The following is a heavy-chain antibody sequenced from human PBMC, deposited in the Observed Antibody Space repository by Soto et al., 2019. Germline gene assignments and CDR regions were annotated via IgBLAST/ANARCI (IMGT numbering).Heavy chain of an antibody. CDR2: ISGSGGST. CDR1: GFTFSSYA. V-gene: IGHV3-23*01. CDR3: AKDLWGDYDFWSGYYYCMDV. D-gene: IGHD3-3*01. J-gene: IGHJ6*02. Sequence: EVQLLESGGGLVQPGGSLRLSCAASGFTFSSYAMSWVRQAPGKGLEWVSAISGSGGSTYYADSVKGRFTISRDNSKNTLYLQRNSLRAEDTAVYYCAKDLWGDYDFWSGYYYCMDVWGQGTTVTVSS.